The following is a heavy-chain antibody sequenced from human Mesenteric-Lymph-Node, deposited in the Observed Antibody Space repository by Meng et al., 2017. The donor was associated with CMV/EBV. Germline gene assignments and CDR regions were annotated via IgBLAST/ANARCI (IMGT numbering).Heavy chain of an antibody. CDR3: ARDRAEQLVPPYFDY. V-gene: IGHV4-39*07. CDR2: IYYSGST. D-gene: IGHD6-6*01. Sequence: SETLSLTCTVSGGSISSSSYYWGWIRQPPGKGLEWIGSIYYSGSTYYNPSLKSRVIISVDTSKNQFSLKVNSVTAADTAVYYCARDRAEQLVPPYFDYWGQGRLVTVSS. CDR1: GGSISSSSYY. J-gene: IGHJ4*02.